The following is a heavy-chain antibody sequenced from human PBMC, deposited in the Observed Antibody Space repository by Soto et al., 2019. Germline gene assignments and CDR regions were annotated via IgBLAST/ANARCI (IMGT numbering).Heavy chain of an antibody. J-gene: IGHJ4*02. Sequence: QVQLVESGGDVVQPGRSLRLSCAASGFTFSFYAMHWVRQAPGKGLEWVAVISYNGRNKHYVDSVKGRFTISRDNSQDTLYLQMDSLRPDDTAVYYCARQAMIGDRSQFYFDSWGQGTLVTVSS. V-gene: IGHV3-30*04. CDR2: ISYNGRNK. CDR3: ARQAMIGDRSQFYFDS. CDR1: GFTFSFYA. D-gene: IGHD2-21*01.